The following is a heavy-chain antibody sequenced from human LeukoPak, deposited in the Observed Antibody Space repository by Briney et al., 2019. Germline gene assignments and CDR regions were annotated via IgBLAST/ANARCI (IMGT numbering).Heavy chain of an antibody. Sequence: GRSLRLSCVVSGFNSEDHAMHWVRQAPGKGLEWVSGIYWSSSGTGYADSVKGRFTISRDNAKNSLYLQMNSLRDEDTAVYYCARGRRDGYNYFDYWGQGTLVTVSS. V-gene: IGHV3-9*02. D-gene: IGHD5-24*01. J-gene: IGHJ4*02. CDR2: IYWSSSGT. CDR1: GFNSEDHA. CDR3: ARGRRDGYNYFDY.